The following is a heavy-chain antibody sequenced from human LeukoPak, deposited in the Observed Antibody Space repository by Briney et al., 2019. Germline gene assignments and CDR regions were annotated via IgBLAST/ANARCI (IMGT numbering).Heavy chain of an antibody. CDR3: AFGGLDAFDI. CDR2: IYYSGST. Sequence: SETLSLTCTVSGGSISSYYWSWVRQPPGKGLEWIGYIYYSGSTNYNPSLKSRVTISVDTSKNQFSLKLSSVTAADTAVYYCAFGGLDAFDIWGQGTMVTVSS. V-gene: IGHV4-59*08. D-gene: IGHD3-16*01. J-gene: IGHJ3*02. CDR1: GGSISSYY.